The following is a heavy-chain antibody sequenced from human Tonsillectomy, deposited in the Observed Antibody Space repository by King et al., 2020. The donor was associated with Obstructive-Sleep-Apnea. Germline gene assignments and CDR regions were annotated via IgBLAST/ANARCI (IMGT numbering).Heavy chain of an antibody. CDR2: VRQDGGDM. V-gene: IGHV3-7*01. D-gene: IGHD5/OR15-5a*01. J-gene: IGHJ5*02. Sequence: VQLVESGGGLVQPGGSLGLSCAASGFVFRTYWMSWVRQAPGKGLEWVANVRQDGGDMYYVDSVKGRFTISRDNAKNSLYLQMNILRAEHTAIYYCTRDYVSTGAAGFYGIDLWGQGTLVSVSS. CDR1: GFVFRTYW. CDR3: TRDYVSTGAAGFYGIDL.